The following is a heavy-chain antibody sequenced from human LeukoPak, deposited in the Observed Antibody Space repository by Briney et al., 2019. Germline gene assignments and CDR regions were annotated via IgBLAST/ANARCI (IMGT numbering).Heavy chain of an antibody. J-gene: IGHJ6*03. Sequence: SLRLSCAASGLTFDDSAMHWVRQAPGKGLEWVSGISWNSGTIGYADSVKGRFTIFRDNAKNSLYVQMNSLRAEDTALYYCARGNYYMDVWGKGTTVTVSS. CDR2: ISWNSGTI. V-gene: IGHV3-9*01. CDR3: ARGNYYMDV. CDR1: GLTFDDSA.